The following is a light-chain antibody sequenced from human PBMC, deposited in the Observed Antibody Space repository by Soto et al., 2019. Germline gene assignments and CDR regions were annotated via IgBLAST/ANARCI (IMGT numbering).Light chain of an antibody. J-gene: IGKJ4*02. CDR2: GAS. Sequence: EIVLTQSPGTLSLSPGERATLSCRASQSVNSAYLAWYQQKPGQAPRLLIYGASNRAAGIPDRFSGSGSGTDFPLTSSRLEPEDFAVYYWQQYAASPPRLMFGGGTKVEIK. CDR3: QQYAASPPRLM. V-gene: IGKV3-20*01. CDR1: QSVNSAY.